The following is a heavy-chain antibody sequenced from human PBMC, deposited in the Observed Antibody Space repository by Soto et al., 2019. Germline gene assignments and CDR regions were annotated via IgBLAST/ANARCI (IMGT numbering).Heavy chain of an antibody. V-gene: IGHV3-23*01. Sequence: GGSLRLSCAASGFTFSSYAMSWVRQAPGKGLEWVSAISGSGGSTYYADSVKGRFTISRDNSKNTLYLQMNSLRAEDTAVYYCAKDRVGGYSYVLGYWYNWGQGTLVTVSS. CDR1: GFTFSSYA. D-gene: IGHD5-18*01. CDR2: ISGSGGST. CDR3: AKDRVGGYSYVLGYWYN. J-gene: IGHJ4*02.